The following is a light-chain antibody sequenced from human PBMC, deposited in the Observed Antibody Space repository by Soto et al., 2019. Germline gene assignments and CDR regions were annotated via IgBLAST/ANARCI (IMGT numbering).Light chain of an antibody. Sequence: QSALTQPASVSGSPGQSITISCTGTSSDVGSYNLVSWYQQHPGKAPKLMIYEGSKRPSGVSNRFSGSKSGNTASLTISGLQAGDEADDYCCSYAGSSTSHVVFGGGTKVTVL. CDR1: SSDVGSYNL. CDR3: CSYAGSSTSHVV. CDR2: EGS. J-gene: IGLJ2*01. V-gene: IGLV2-23*01.